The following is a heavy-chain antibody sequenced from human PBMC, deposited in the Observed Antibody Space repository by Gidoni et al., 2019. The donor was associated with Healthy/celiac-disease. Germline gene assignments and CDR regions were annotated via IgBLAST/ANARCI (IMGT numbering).Heavy chain of an antibody. CDR3: AAPPFRGNRPHWGGGYFDY. CDR2: ISGRGGST. J-gene: IGHJ4*02. Sequence: EVQLLASGGGLVQPGGSLRLSCSAAGFTFSSYAMSWVRQGPGKGLEWVSGISGRGGSTYCADSVKGRFTISRDDSKNTLYLQMNSLRAEGTAVYYCAAPPFRGNRPHWGGGYFDYWGQGTLVTVSS. CDR1: GFTFSSYA. V-gene: IGHV3-23*01. D-gene: IGHD7-27*01.